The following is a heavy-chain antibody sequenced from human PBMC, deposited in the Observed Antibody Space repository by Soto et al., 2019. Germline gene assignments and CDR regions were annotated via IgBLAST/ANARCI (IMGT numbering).Heavy chain of an antibody. CDR2: INSDGSST. J-gene: IGHJ4*02. Sequence: GGSLRLSCAASGFPFSSYWMHWVRQAPGKGLVWVSRINSDGSSTSYADSVKGRFTISRDNAKNTLYLQMNSLRAEDTAVYYCAKEGHYYGSGQSYYFDYWGQGTLVTVSS. CDR1: GFPFSSYW. D-gene: IGHD3-10*01. CDR3: AKEGHYYGSGQSYYFDY. V-gene: IGHV3-74*01.